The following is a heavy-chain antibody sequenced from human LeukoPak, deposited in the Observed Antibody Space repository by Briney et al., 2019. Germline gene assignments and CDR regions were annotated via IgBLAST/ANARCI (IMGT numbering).Heavy chain of an antibody. D-gene: IGHD4-17*01. V-gene: IGHV3-7*05. CDR2: IRQDGSEK. Sequence: GGSLRLSRVASGFTFGSYWMNWVRQAPGKGLEWVANIRQDGSEKKYVDSVKGRFTISRDNAKNELYLQMNSQRAEDTAVYYCASISYGDYEHWGQGTLASVSS. CDR1: GFTFGSYW. CDR3: ASISYGDYEH. J-gene: IGHJ1*01.